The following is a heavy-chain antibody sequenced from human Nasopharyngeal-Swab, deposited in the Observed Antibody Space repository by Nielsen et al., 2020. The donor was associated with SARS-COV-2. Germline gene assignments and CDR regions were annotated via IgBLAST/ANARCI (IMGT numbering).Heavy chain of an antibody. Sequence: SETLSLTCAVYGGSFSGYYWSWIRQPPGKGLEWIGEINHSGSTNYNPSLKSRVTISVDTSKNQFSLKLSSVTAADTAVYYCAKGRGADYWGQGTLVTVSS. CDR1: GGSFSGYY. V-gene: IGHV4-34*01. CDR2: INHSGST. J-gene: IGHJ4*02. CDR3: AKGRGADY. D-gene: IGHD3-10*01.